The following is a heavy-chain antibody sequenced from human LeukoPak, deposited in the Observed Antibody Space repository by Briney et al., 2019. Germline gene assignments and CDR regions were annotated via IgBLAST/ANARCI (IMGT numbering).Heavy chain of an antibody. CDR1: GYSISSYY. Sequence: SETLSLTCTVSGYSISSYYWSWIRQPPGKGLQWIGYIYYSGSTNYNPSLKSRVTISVDTSKNQFSLKVSSVSAADTAVYYCAREVQGSAAAWGQGILVTVSS. CDR3: AREVQGSAAA. J-gene: IGHJ5*02. V-gene: IGHV4-59*01. CDR2: IYYSGST.